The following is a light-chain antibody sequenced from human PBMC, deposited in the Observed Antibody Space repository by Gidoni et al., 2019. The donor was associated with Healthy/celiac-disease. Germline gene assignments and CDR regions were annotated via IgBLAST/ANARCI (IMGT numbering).Light chain of an antibody. CDR1: SSDVGSYNL. J-gene: IGLJ2*01. CDR2: EGS. Sequence: QSALTQPASVSGSPGPSITISCTGTSSDVGSYNLVSWYQQHTGKAPKLMIYEGSKRPSGVSNRFSGSKSGNTASLTISGLQAEDEADYYCCAYGGSSVVFGGGTKVTVL. CDR3: CAYGGSSVV. V-gene: IGLV2-23*01.